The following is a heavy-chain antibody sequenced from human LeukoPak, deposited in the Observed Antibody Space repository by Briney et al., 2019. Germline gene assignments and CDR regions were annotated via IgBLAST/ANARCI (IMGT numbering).Heavy chain of an antibody. D-gene: IGHD2-15*01. J-gene: IGHJ5*02. CDR1: GGTFSSYA. V-gene: IGHV1-69*13. Sequence: SVKVSCKASGGTFSSYAISWVRQAPGQGLEWMGGIIPIFGTANYAQKFQGRVTITADESTSTASMELSSLRSEDTAVYYCARDAVVVAATSGWFDPWGQGTLVTVSS. CDR3: ARDAVVVAATSGWFDP. CDR2: IIPIFGTA.